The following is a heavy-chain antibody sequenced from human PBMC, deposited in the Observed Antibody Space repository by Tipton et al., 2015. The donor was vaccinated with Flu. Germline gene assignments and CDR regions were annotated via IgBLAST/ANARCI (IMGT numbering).Heavy chain of an antibody. CDR3: AVAAAEAADWYFDL. CDR2: MNPNSGNT. J-gene: IGHJ2*01. Sequence: QLVQSGAEVKKPGASVKVSCKASGYTFTSYDINWVRQATGQGLEWMGWMNPNSGNTGYAQKFQGRVTMTRNTSISTAYMELSSLRSEDTAVYYCAVAAAEAADWYFDLWGRGTLVTVSS. V-gene: IGHV1-8*01. D-gene: IGHD6-13*01. CDR1: GYTFTSYD.